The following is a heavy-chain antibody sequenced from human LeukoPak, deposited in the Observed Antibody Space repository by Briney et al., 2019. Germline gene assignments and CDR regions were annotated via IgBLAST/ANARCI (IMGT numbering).Heavy chain of an antibody. D-gene: IGHD3-10*02. CDR3: AELGITMIGGV. J-gene: IGHJ6*04. V-gene: IGHV3-48*03. Sequence: GGSLRLSCEASGFTFSSYEMNWVRQAPGKGLEWVSYISSSGSTIYYADSVKGRFTISRDNAKNSLYLQMNSLRAEDTAVYYCAELGITMIGGVWGKGTTVSISS. CDR2: ISSSGSTI. CDR1: GFTFSSYE.